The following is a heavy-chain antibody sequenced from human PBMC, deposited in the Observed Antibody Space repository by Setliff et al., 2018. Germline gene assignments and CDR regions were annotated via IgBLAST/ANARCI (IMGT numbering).Heavy chain of an antibody. CDR2: INWNGADT. Sequence: GGSLRLSCAASGFSFPDYGINWVRQAPGKGLEWVSGINWNGADTGYADSVKGRFTISRDNAKNSLYLHMNSLRAEDTALYYCGRDVFDFRTGQGGPWGQGTRVTVSS. V-gene: IGHV3-20*04. CDR1: GFSFPDYG. J-gene: IGHJ5*02. D-gene: IGHD3-3*01. CDR3: GRDVFDFRTGQGGP.